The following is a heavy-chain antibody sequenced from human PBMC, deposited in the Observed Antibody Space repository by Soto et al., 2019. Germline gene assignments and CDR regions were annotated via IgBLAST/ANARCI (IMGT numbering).Heavy chain of an antibody. CDR3: AKLGYCSGGSCYSPRRIAVAGSPADY. V-gene: IGHV3-23*01. CDR2: ISGSGGST. Sequence: GGSLRLSCAASGFTFSSYAMSWVRQAPGKGLEWVSAISGSGGSTYYADSVKGRFTISRDNSKNTLYLQMNSLRAEDTAVYYCAKLGYCSGGSCYSPRRIAVAGSPADYWGQGTLVTVSS. D-gene: IGHD2-15*01. CDR1: GFTFSSYA. J-gene: IGHJ4*02.